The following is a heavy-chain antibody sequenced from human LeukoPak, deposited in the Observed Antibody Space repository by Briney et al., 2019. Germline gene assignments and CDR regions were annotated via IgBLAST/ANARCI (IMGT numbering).Heavy chain of an antibody. J-gene: IGHJ4*02. V-gene: IGHV3-23*01. Sequence: GGSLRLSCVVSGFTFSDYAMSWVRQAPEKGLDWVSVISGSAHKIRYADSVKGRFTISRDNSENTVYLQMNNLRAEDTAVYYCARVGRGYSYGMIDYWGQGTLVTVSS. CDR2: ISGSAHKI. CDR3: ARVGRGYSYGMIDY. CDR1: GFTFSDYA. D-gene: IGHD5-18*01.